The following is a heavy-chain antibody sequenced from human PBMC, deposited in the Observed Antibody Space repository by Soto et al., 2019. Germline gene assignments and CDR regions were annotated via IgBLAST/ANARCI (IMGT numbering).Heavy chain of an antibody. CDR2: SYYSGST. J-gene: IGHJ5*02. CDR3: ARGARYWFDP. Sequence: SETLSLTSTVSGASISSGGYYWSWIRQHPEKGLEWIGYSYYSGSTYYNPSLKSRVSISVDTSKNQFSLKLSSVTAADTSVYYCARGARYWFDPWGQGTLVTVSS. CDR1: GASISSGGYY. V-gene: IGHV4-31*03.